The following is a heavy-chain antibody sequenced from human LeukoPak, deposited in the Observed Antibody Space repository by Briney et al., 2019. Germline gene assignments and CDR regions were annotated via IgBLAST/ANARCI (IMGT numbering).Heavy chain of an antibody. V-gene: IGHV4-39*07. D-gene: IGHD3-10*01. CDR2: IYYSGST. J-gene: IGHJ2*01. CDR1: GGSISSSSYY. Sequence: SETLSLTCTVSGGSISSSSYYWGWIRQPPGKGLEWIGGIYYSGSTYYNPSLKSRVTISVDTSKNQFSLKLSSVTAADTAVYYCARDVTMVRGDHYWYFDLWGRGTLVTVSS. CDR3: ARDVTMVRGDHYWYFDL.